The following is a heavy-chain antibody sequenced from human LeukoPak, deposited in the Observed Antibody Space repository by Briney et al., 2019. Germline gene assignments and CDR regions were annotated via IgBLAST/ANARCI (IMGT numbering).Heavy chain of an antibody. Sequence: PSETLSLTCTVSGGSISSSSYYWGWIRQPPGKGLEWIGSIYYSGSTYYNPSLKSRVTISVDTSKNQFSLKLSSVTAADTAVYYCARVGIVIVPAQPYYGMDVWGQGTTVTVSS. D-gene: IGHD2-2*01. J-gene: IGHJ6*02. V-gene: IGHV4-39*01. CDR2: IYYSGST. CDR1: GGSISSSSYY. CDR3: ARVGIVIVPAQPYYGMDV.